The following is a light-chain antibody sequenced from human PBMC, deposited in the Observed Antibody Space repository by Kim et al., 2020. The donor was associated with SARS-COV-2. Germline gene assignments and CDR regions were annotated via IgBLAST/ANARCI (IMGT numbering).Light chain of an antibody. CDR3: CSYAGTYSWV. CDR2: DVN. Sequence: GQSVTISCTGTSSDGGGYNYVSWYQQHPGKAPKVMIYDVNKRRPGVPGRFSGSKSGNTASLTISGLQADDEADYYCCSYAGTYSWVFGGGTQLTVL. V-gene: IGLV2-11*01. CDR1: SSDGGGYNY. J-gene: IGLJ3*02.